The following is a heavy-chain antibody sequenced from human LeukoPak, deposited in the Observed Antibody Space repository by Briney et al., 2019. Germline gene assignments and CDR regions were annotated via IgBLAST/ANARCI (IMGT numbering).Heavy chain of an antibody. V-gene: IGHV1-8*01. Sequence: ASVKVSCKASGYTFTSYDINWVRQATGQGLEWMGWMNPNSGNTGYAQKFQGRVTMTRNTSISTAYMELSSLRSENTAVYYCARGPTPLLWFGELFYYYYGMDVWGQGTTVTVSS. CDR1: GYTFTSYD. J-gene: IGHJ6*02. D-gene: IGHD3-10*01. CDR3: ARGPTPLLWFGELFYYYYGMDV. CDR2: MNPNSGNT.